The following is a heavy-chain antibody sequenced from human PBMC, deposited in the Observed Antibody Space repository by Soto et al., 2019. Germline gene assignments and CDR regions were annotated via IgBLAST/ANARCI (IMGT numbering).Heavy chain of an antibody. CDR2: IHHSGSI. D-gene: IGHD3-22*01. Sequence: SETLSLTCTVSGDSISSDYYHWTWIRQSPGKGLEWIGYIHHSGSILYNPSLKSRVTISVDTSKNQFSLKLSSVTAADTAVYYCAKGYYYNEGAYWGQGTQVTVSS. CDR3: AKGYYYNEGAY. J-gene: IGHJ4*02. CDR1: GDSISSDYYH. V-gene: IGHV4-30-4*08.